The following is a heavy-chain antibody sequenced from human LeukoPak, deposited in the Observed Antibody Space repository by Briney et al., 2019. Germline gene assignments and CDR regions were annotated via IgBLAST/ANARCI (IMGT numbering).Heavy chain of an antibody. J-gene: IGHJ6*02. CDR1: GFTFTKYA. Sequence: GGSLRLSCAASGFTFTKYALNWVRQAPGKGLEWVSGISGSGDTTYYADSVKGRFTISRDKSKNTLYLHLNSLRAEDTAVYYCAKDFSRLYHYYGMDVWGQGTTVTVSS. CDR3: AKDFSRLYHYYGMDV. D-gene: IGHD6-13*01. CDR2: ISGSGDTT. V-gene: IGHV3-23*01.